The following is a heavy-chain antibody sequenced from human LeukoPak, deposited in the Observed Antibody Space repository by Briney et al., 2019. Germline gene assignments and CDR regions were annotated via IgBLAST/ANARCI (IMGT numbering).Heavy chain of an antibody. D-gene: IGHD4-17*01. CDR3: ARDNYDYGDYYFDY. Sequence: GGSLRLSCALSVFTFSTYGMNWLRQAPEKGLEWVSFISSGSRSIYYADSVKGRFTISRDNAKNSLSLQMNSLRTEQTAVYYCARDNYDYGDYYFDYWGQGTLVTVSS. J-gene: IGHJ4*02. CDR2: ISSGSRSI. V-gene: IGHV3-21*01. CDR1: VFTFSTYG.